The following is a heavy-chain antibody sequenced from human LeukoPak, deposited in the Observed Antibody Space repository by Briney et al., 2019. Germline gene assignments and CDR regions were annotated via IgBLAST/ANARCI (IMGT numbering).Heavy chain of an antibody. J-gene: IGHJ4*02. Sequence: GRSLRLSCAASGFTFSSYWMHWVRQAPGKGLEWVSRINEDGSIITYADSVKGRFTISRDNAKNTLYLQMNSLRAEDTAVYYCVRDLILVWTPGDYFDYWGQGTLVTVSS. D-gene: IGHD2-8*01. CDR3: VRDLILVWTPGDYFDY. V-gene: IGHV3-74*01. CDR1: GFTFSSYW. CDR2: INEDGSII.